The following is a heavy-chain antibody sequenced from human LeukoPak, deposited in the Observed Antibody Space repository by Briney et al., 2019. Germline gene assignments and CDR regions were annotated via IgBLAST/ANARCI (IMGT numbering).Heavy chain of an antibody. Sequence: GASVKVSCKASGYTFTSYDINWVRQATGQGREWMGWMNPDSGNTGYALKFQGRVTMTRNTSISTAYMALYSLESGDTPVYYCARGIARGVPYNWFDPWGQGTLVTVSS. J-gene: IGHJ5*02. CDR2: MNPDSGNT. D-gene: IGHD3-10*01. CDR1: GYTFTSYD. V-gene: IGHV1-8*01. CDR3: ARGIARGVPYNWFDP.